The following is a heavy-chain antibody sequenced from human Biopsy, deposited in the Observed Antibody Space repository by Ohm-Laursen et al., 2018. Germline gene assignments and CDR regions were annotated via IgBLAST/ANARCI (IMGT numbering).Heavy chain of an antibody. J-gene: IGHJ6*02. CDR1: GGSISSDY. CDR3: ARATNSTGWPYYYFYGMDV. D-gene: IGHD2/OR15-2a*01. V-gene: IGHV4-59*07. Sequence: SDTLSLTCTVSGGSISSDYWRWIRQTPGKGLEWIGYLYYSGSTNYNPSLKSRVTISVDTSKNQFSLRLNSVTAADTAVYYCARATNSTGWPYYYFYGMDVWGQGTTVTVSS. CDR2: LYYSGST.